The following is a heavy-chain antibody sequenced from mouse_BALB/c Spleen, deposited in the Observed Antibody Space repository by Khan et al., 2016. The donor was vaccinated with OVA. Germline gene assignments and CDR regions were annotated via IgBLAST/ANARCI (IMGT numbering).Heavy chain of an antibody. CDR2: VNTHSGVP. Sequence: QVQLQQSGPELKKPGETVRISCKASGYTFTNAGMQWVQKMPGKGLKWIGWVNTHSGVPKYAEDFKGRFAFSLETSASTVYLQITNLKNEDTATXFCARGGAAYYRNDGGAMDYWGQGTSVTVSS. CDR1: GYTFTNAG. J-gene: IGHJ4*01. D-gene: IGHD2-14*01. CDR3: ARGGAAYYRNDGGAMDY. V-gene: IGHV9-4*02.